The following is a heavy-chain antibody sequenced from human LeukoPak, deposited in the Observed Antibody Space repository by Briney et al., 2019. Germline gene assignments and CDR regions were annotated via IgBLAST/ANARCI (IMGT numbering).Heavy chain of an antibody. CDR2: ISTYNGDT. CDR3: ARERDTVLAPYFDY. J-gene: IGHJ4*02. Sequence: GASVKVSCKASGYAFIRYPIIWVRQAPGQGLEWMGWISTYNGDTTYAQKFQDRVSKTTDTSTGTASMELRSLRSDDTAVYYCARERDTVLAPYFDYWGQGTLVTVSP. CDR1: GYAFIRYP. V-gene: IGHV1-18*01. D-gene: IGHD3-3*01.